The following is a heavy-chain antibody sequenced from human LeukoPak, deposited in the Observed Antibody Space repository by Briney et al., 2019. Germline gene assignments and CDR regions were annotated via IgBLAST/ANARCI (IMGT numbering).Heavy chain of an antibody. D-gene: IGHD1-1*01. CDR3: VRVARERVGGVYYFDY. V-gene: IGHV3-7*01. Sequence: GGSLRLSCVASGFTFSGSWMTWVRQAPGKGLEWVANMNPDGSGKYYVDSVKGRFTISRENAKNSLYLQMNSLRAGDTAVYYCVRVARERVGGVYYFDYWGQGTPVTVSS. J-gene: IGHJ4*02. CDR1: GFTFSGSW. CDR2: MNPDGSGK.